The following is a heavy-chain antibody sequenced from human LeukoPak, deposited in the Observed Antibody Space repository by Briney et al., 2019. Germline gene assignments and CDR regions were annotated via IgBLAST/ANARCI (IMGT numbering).Heavy chain of an antibody. D-gene: IGHD5-12*01. J-gene: IGHJ4*02. CDR1: GFTFDDYA. Sequence: GGSLRLSCAAPGFTFDDYAMHWVRQAPGKGLEWVSGISWNSGSIGYADSVKGRFTISRDNAKNSLYLQMNSLRAEDTALYYCAKDMTSGYSGYDLDYWGQGTLVTVSS. CDR2: ISWNSGSI. CDR3: AKDMTSGYSGYDLDY. V-gene: IGHV3-9*01.